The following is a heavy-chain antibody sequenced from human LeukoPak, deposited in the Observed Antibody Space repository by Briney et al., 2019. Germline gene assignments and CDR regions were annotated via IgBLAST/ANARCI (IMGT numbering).Heavy chain of an antibody. J-gene: IGHJ5*02. Sequence: SGGSLRLSCAAPGFTFSDYYMSWIRQAPGKGLEWVSYISSSSSYTNYADSVKGRFTISRDNAKNSLYLQMNSLRAEDTAVYYCARSYYYDSKRFDPWGQGTLVTVSS. CDR1: GFTFSDYY. V-gene: IGHV3-11*03. D-gene: IGHD3-22*01. CDR2: ISSSSSYT. CDR3: ARSYYYDSKRFDP.